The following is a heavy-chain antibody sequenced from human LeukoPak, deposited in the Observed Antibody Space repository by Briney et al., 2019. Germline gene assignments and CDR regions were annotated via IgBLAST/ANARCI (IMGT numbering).Heavy chain of an antibody. J-gene: IGHJ4*02. Sequence: GRSLRLSCAASGFTFSSYGMHWVRQAPGKGLEWVAVIWYDGSNKYYADSVKGRFTISRDNSKNTLYQQMNSLRAEDTAVYYCARALRSGWYLDYWGQGTLVTVSS. CDR2: IWYDGSNK. CDR1: GFTFSSYG. V-gene: IGHV3-33*01. CDR3: ARALRSGWYLDY. D-gene: IGHD6-19*01.